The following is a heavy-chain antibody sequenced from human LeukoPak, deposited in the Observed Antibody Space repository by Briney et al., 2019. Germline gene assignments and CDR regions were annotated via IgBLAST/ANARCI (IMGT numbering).Heavy chain of an antibody. CDR3: ARDIAPSGAWWFDS. CDR1: GYTFPEYY. D-gene: IGHD6-13*01. CDR2: VPLSTGNI. V-gene: IGHV1-2*06. Sequence: ASVKVSCKAPGYTFPEYYVLWLRQAPGQGREWMGRVPLSTGNIYYAQNFQGRVTMPRDTSISTVYMQLGSLKSDDTAIYYCARDIAPSGAWWFDSWGQGTLVTVSS. J-gene: IGHJ5*01.